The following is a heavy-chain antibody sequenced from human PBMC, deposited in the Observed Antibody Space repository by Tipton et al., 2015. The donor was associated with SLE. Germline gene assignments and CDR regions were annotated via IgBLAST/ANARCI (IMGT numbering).Heavy chain of an antibody. CDR2: IYNSGSA. Sequence: TLSLTCTVSGDSISSTDDYWTWIRQPAGKGLEWIGRIYNSGSAHYSPSLKSRVTISLDSSKNQISLTLTSVTAADTAVYYCARVGAPISAFDIWGQGTMVIVSS. J-gene: IGHJ3*02. D-gene: IGHD1-26*01. CDR3: ARVGAPISAFDI. V-gene: IGHV4-61*02. CDR1: GDSISSTDDY.